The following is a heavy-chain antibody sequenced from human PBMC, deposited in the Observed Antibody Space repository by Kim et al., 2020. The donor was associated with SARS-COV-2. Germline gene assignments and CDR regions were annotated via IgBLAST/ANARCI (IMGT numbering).Heavy chain of an antibody. CDR3: ARDSRNNFDY. Sequence: TSYAQKFQGRVTMTRDTSTSTVYMELSSLRSEDTAVYYCARDSRNNFDYWGQGTLVTVSS. V-gene: IGHV1-46*01. CDR2: T. J-gene: IGHJ4*02.